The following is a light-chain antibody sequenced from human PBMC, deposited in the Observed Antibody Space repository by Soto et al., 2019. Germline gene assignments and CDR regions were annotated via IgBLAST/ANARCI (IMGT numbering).Light chain of an antibody. Sequence: DIQMTQSPSTLSGSVGDRVTITCRASQTISSWLAWYQQKPGKAPKLLIYKVSTLKSGVPSRFSGSGSGTEFTLTISSLQPDDFATYYCQHYNSYSEAFGQGTRWIS. CDR2: KVS. V-gene: IGKV1-5*03. CDR3: QHYNSYSEA. CDR1: QTISSW. J-gene: IGKJ1*01.